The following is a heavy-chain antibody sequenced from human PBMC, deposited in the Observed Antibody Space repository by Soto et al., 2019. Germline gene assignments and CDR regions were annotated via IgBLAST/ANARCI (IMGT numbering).Heavy chain of an antibody. J-gene: IGHJ5*02. CDR3: ARALADSSGYNHWFDP. CDR2: IYYSGST. D-gene: IGHD3-22*01. V-gene: IGHV4-31*03. Sequence: PSETLSLTCTVSGGSISSGGYYWSWIRQHPGKGLEWIGYIYYSGSTYYSPSLKSRVTISVDTSKNQFSLKLSSVTAADTAVYYCARALADSSGYNHWFDPWGQGTLVTVSS. CDR1: GGSISSGGYY.